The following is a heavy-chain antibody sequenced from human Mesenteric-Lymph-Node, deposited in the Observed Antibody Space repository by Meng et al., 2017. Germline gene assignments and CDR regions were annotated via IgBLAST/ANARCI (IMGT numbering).Heavy chain of an antibody. J-gene: IGHJ5*02. CDR1: GYTFTSYY. CDR3: ARGLNVVVTAILTGWFDP. V-gene: IGHV1-46*01. Sequence: ASVKVSCKASGYTFTSYYMHWVRQAPGQGLEWMGIINPSGGSTSYAQKFQGRVTMTRDTSTSTVYMELSSLRSEDTAVYYCARGLNVVVTAILTGWFDPWGQGTLVTVSS. D-gene: IGHD2-21*02. CDR2: INPSGGST.